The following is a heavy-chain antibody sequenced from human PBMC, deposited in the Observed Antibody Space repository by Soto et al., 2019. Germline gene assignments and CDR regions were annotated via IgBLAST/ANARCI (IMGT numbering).Heavy chain of an antibody. V-gene: IGHV3-23*01. CDR2: ISGGGNDR. CDR1: GFPFSSYA. D-gene: IGHD3-22*01. Sequence: GESLRLSCAASGFPFSSYAMSWVRQTPEGGLEWVAAISGGGNDRYYADFVQGSFTFSRDNSRNILYLHMNSLRADDTAMYFCARSLFMVAPDSEPFDYWGQGTLVTVSS. CDR3: ARSLFMVAPDSEPFDY. J-gene: IGHJ4*02.